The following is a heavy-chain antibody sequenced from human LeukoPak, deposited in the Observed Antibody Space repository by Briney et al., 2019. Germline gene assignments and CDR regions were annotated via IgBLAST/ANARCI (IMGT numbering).Heavy chain of an antibody. CDR1: GFTFSSYA. V-gene: IGHV3-64*01. CDR2: ISSNGGST. Sequence: GGSLRLSCAASGFTFSSYAMHWVRQAPGKGLEYVSAISSNGGSTYYANSVEGRFTISRDNSKNTLYLQMGSLRAEDMAVYYCARGGSGSYLYYFDYWGQGTLVTVSS. CDR3: ARGGSGSYLYYFDY. J-gene: IGHJ4*02. D-gene: IGHD3-10*01.